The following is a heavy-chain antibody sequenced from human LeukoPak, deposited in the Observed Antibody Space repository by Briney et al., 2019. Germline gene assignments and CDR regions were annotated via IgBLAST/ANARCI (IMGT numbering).Heavy chain of an antibody. V-gene: IGHV3-30-3*01. J-gene: IGHJ4*02. CDR1: GFTFSSYA. CDR3: ARAPTYCSGGSCTMRYFDY. CDR2: ISYDGSNK. D-gene: IGHD2-15*01. Sequence: GGSLRLSCAASGFTFSSYAMHWVRQAPGKGLEWVAVISYDGSNKYYADSVKGRFTISRDNSKNTLYLQMNSLRAEDTAVYYCARAPTYCSGGSCTMRYFDYWGQGTLVTVSS.